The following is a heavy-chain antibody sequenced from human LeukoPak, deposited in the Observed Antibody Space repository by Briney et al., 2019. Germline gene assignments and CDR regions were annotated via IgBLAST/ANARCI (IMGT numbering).Heavy chain of an antibody. D-gene: IGHD6-13*01. CDR3: ARDEPDSSSWYGDAFDI. V-gene: IGHV4-4*07. Sequence: PSETLSLTCTVSGGSITFYYWSWIRQPAGKGLEWIGRVYTRGITNYNPSLKSRVTMSVDTSKSQFSLKLSSVTAADTATYYCARDEPDSSSWYGDAFDIWGQGTMVTVSS. CDR1: GGSITFYY. J-gene: IGHJ3*02. CDR2: VYTRGIT.